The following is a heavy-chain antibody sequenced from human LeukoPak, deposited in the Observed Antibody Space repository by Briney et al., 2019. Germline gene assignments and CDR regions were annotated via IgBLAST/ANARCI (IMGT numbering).Heavy chain of an antibody. D-gene: IGHD1-7*01. CDR1: GYTFTGYY. V-gene: IGHV1-2*02. CDR2: INPNSGGT. Sequence: GASVKVSCKASGYTFTGYYMHWVRQAPGQGLEWMGWINPNSGGTNYAQKFQGRVTMTRDTSISTAYMELSSLRSEDTAVYYCASGNWNYARDAFDIWGQGTMVTVSS. J-gene: IGHJ3*02. CDR3: ASGNWNYARDAFDI.